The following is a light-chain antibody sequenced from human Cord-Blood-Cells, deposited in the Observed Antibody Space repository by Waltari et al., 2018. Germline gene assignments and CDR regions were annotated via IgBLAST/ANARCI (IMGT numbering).Light chain of an antibody. Sequence: DIVMTQSPDSLAVSLGERATIHCKSSQSVLYSSNNKTYLAWYQQKPGQPPKLLIYWASTRESGVPDRFSGSGSGTDFTLTISSLQAEDVAVYYCQQYYSTLWTFGQGTKVEIK. J-gene: IGKJ1*01. CDR3: QQYYSTLWT. CDR2: WAS. CDR1: QSVLYSSNNKTY. V-gene: IGKV4-1*01.